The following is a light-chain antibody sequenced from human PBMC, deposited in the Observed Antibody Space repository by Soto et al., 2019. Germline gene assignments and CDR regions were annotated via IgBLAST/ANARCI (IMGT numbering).Light chain of an antibody. Sequence: ELVLTQSPATLSVSPGERATLSCRASQGVGSTLAWYQQAPGQAPRLLIYDASTRATGIPARFSGDGSGTDFTLTISSLEPEDIAVYYCQQRSNWRVTFGGGTKVDIK. V-gene: IGKV3D-11*01. CDR3: QQRSNWRVT. J-gene: IGKJ4*01. CDR1: QGVGST. CDR2: DAS.